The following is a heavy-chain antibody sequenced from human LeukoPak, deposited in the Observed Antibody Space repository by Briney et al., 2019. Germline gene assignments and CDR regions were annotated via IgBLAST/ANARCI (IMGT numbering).Heavy chain of an antibody. D-gene: IGHD5-18*01. V-gene: IGHV1-18*01. Sequence: ASVKVSCKASGYTFTSHGISWVRQAPGQGLEWMGWISAYNGNTNYAQKLQGRVTMTTDTSTSTAYMELRSLRSDDTAVYYCARDPGGYSYGYAFDIWGQGTMVTVSS. J-gene: IGHJ3*02. CDR3: ARDPGGYSYGYAFDI. CDR2: ISAYNGNT. CDR1: GYTFTSHG.